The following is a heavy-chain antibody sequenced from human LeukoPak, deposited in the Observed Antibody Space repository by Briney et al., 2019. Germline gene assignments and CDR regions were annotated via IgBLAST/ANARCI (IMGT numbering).Heavy chain of an antibody. D-gene: IGHD3-3*01. CDR1: GFTFSSYA. V-gene: IGHV3-64*01. J-gene: IGHJ6*03. CDR3: ARDHVFWSGYFYYMDV. Sequence: GGSLRLSCAASGFTFSSYAMHWVRQAPGKGLEYVSAISSNGGSTYYANSVKGRFTISRDNSKNTLHLQMGSLRAEDMAVYYCARDHVFWSGYFYYMDVWGKGTTVTVSS. CDR2: ISSNGGST.